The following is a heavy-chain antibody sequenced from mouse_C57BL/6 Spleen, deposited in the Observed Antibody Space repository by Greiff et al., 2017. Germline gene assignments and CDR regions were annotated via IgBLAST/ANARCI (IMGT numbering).Heavy chain of an antibody. J-gene: IGHJ4*01. CDR3: ARGYDYGEDGMDY. Sequence: VQLQQPGAELVKPGASVKLSCKASGYTFTSYWMHWVKQRPGQGLEWIGMIHPNSGSTNYNEKFKSKATLTVDKSSSTAYMQLSSLASEDSAVDYGARGYDYGEDGMDYWGQGTSVTVSS. CDR2: IHPNSGST. V-gene: IGHV1-64*01. CDR1: GYTFTSYW. D-gene: IGHD2-4*01.